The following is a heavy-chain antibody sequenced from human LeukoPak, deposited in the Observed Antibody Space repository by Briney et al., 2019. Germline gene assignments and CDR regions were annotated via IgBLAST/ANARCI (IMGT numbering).Heavy chain of an antibody. CDR1: GFTFSSYG. Sequence: GGSLRLSCAASGFTFSSYGMHWVRQAPGKGLEWVAFIRYDGGNKYYADSVKGRFTISRDNSKNTLYLQMNSLRAEDTAVYYCAKDSEVTTGFCSDIWGQGTMVTVSS. J-gene: IGHJ3*02. V-gene: IGHV3-30*02. CDR2: IRYDGGNK. D-gene: IGHD4-17*01. CDR3: AKDSEVTTGFCSDI.